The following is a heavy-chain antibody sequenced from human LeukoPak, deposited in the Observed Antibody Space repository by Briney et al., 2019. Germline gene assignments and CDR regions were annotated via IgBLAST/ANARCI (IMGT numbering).Heavy chain of an antibody. CDR3: ARDPDVLTGISFDI. J-gene: IGHJ3*02. CDR1: GFTFSSDW. CDR2: INQHGSQT. D-gene: IGHD3-9*01. Sequence: GGSLRLSCAASGFTFSSDWMNWVRQAPGKGLEWVANINQHGSQTYYVGSVKGRFTISRDNAKNSLFLQMNSLRVEDTAVYYCARDPDVLTGISFDIWGQGTMVTVSS. V-gene: IGHV3-7*05.